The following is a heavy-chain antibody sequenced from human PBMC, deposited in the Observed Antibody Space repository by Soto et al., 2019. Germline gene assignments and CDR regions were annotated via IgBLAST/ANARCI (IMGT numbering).Heavy chain of an antibody. CDR2: ISYDGRNE. Sequence: QVQLVESGGGVVQPGRSLRLSCAASGFTFRTYAMHWVRQAPGKGLEWVAVISYDGRNEYYADSVKGRFTISRDNSKNTLYLQMNSLRAEDTAVYYCAMQWLEFKMPYYFDSWGQGTLVTVSS. V-gene: IGHV3-30*04. J-gene: IGHJ4*02. D-gene: IGHD6-19*01. CDR3: AMQWLEFKMPYYFDS. CDR1: GFTFRTYA.